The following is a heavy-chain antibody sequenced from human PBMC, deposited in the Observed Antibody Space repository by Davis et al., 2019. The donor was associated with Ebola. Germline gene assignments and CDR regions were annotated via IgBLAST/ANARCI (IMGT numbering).Heavy chain of an antibody. CDR1: GESVSGIY. D-gene: IGHD6-19*01. CDR3: GGIRGQWLES. CDR2: FNHSGRT. Sequence: PGGSLRLSCVVSGESVSGIYWTWTRQSPGKGLEWIGEFNHSGRTFYNPSLKSRVTVSLDTSQNHFSLRLTSVTAADTAMYYCGGIRGQWLESWGQGSLVTVST. J-gene: IGHJ5*02. V-gene: IGHV4-34*01.